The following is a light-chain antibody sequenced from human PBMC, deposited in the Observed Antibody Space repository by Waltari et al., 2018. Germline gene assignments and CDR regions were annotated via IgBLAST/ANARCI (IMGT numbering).Light chain of an antibody. J-gene: IGKJ5*01. CDR1: RSVGY. CDR2: DAS. V-gene: IGKV3-11*01. CDR3: QQRSNWPIT. Sequence: IVLTHSPATLSLSPGEGATLSCRARRSVGYLAWYQQKPGQAPRLLIYDASNRATGIPARFGGSGSGTDFTLTISSLEPEDFAVYYCQQRSNWPITFGQGTRLEIK.